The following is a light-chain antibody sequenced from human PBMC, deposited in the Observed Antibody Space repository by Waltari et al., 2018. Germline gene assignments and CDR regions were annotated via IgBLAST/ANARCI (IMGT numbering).Light chain of an antibody. Sequence: SYELTQAPSVSVSPGQTASITCSGDTLGDKNVCWYQQKPGQSPVLVIYQDSKRPSGIPERFSGSNSGNTATLTISGTQAMDEADYYCQAWDSSTAVFGGGTRLTVL. CDR3: QAWDSSTAV. CDR1: TLGDKN. V-gene: IGLV3-1*01. J-gene: IGLJ2*01. CDR2: QDS.